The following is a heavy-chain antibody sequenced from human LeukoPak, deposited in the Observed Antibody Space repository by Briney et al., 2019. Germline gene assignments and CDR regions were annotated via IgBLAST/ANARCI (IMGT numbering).Heavy chain of an antibody. D-gene: IGHD2-2*01. V-gene: IGHV4-30-4*01. CDR1: GGSITSGDSY. J-gene: IGHJ5*02. CDR2: IYFAGST. Sequence: SETLSLTCSVSGGSITSGDSYWSWIRQPPGKGLGWIGYIYFAGSTSYNPSLKSRVTISVDRTKNQLSLKLSSVTAADTAVYYCAREHQNCTSTSCSDWFDPWGLGTLVTVSS. CDR3: AREHQNCTSTSCSDWFDP.